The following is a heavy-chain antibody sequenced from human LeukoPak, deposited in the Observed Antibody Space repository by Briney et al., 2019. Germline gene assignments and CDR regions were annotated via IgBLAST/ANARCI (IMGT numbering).Heavy chain of an antibody. J-gene: IGHJ4*02. CDR1: GGSISSSSYY. V-gene: IGHV4-39*01. Sequence: SETLSLTCTVSGGSISSSSYYWGWIRRPPGKGLEWIGSIYYSGSTYYNPSLKSRVTVSVDTSKNQFSLKLSSVTAADTAVYYCVRGSTLRHYQYWGQGTLVTVST. D-gene: IGHD3-16*01. CDR3: VRGSTLRHYQY. CDR2: IYYSGST.